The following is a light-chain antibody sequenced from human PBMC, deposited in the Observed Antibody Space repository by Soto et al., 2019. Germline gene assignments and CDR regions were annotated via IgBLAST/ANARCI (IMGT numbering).Light chain of an antibody. V-gene: IGKV3-20*01. CDR2: GAS. J-gene: IGKJ4*01. CDR3: PQYGGSPLT. CDR1: QTVTSNF. Sequence: EIVLTQSPGTLSLSPGERATLSCRASQTVTSNFLVWYQLKPGQAPRLLIYGASSRATGIPDRFSGSGSGTDFTLTISRLEPEDFAVYYCPQYGGSPLTFGGGTKVEI.